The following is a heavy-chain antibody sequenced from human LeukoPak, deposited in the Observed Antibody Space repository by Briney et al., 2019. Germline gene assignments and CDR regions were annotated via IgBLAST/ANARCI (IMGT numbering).Heavy chain of an antibody. V-gene: IGHV4-34*01. CDR2: INHSGST. CDR1: GGSFSGYY. J-gene: IGHJ4*02. Sequence: PSETLSLTCAVYGGSFSGYYSSWIRQPPGKWLEWIGEINHSGSTNYNPSLKSRVTISVDTSKNQFSLKLSSVTAADTAVYYCARGSGKYCSGGSCRRVYFDYWGQGTLVTVSS. CDR3: ARGSGKYCSGGSCRRVYFDY. D-gene: IGHD2-15*01.